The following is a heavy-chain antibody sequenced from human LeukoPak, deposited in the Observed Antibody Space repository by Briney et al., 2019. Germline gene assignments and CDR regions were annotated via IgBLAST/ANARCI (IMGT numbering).Heavy chain of an antibody. Sequence: GGSLRLSCAASGFTVSGNYMSWVRQAPGKGLEWVSVIYSGGSTYYADSVKGRFTISRDNSKNTLYLQMNSLRAEDTAVYYCARDFYGSGRYFHDYWGQGTLVTVSS. CDR2: IYSGGST. J-gene: IGHJ4*02. D-gene: IGHD3-22*01. CDR1: GFTVSGNY. CDR3: ARDFYGSGRYFHDY. V-gene: IGHV3-66*01.